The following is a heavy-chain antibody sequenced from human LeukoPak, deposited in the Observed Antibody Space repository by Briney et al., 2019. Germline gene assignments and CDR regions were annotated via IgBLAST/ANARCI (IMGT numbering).Heavy chain of an antibody. D-gene: IGHD4-17*01. V-gene: IGHV1-24*01. CDR2: FDPEDGET. CDR1: GYTLTELS. Sequence: ASVKVSCKVSGYTLTELSMHWVRQAPGKGLEWMGGFDPEDGETIYAQKFQGRVTMTEDTSTDTAYMELSSLRSEDTAVYYCATVGIGDSYFDYWGQGTLVTVSS. CDR3: ATVGIGDSYFDY. J-gene: IGHJ4*02.